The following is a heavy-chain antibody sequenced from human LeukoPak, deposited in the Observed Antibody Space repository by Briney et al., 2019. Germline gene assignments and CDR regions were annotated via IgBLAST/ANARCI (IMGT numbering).Heavy chain of an antibody. V-gene: IGHV4-39*07. CDR1: GGSISSSSYY. Sequence: PSETLSLTCTVSGGSISSSSYYWGWIRQPPGKGLEWIGSIYYSGSTYYNPSLKSRVTISVDTSKNQFSLKLSSVTAADTAVYYCARGYSSGWYYYYYYYMDVWGKGTTVTVSS. J-gene: IGHJ6*03. D-gene: IGHD6-19*01. CDR2: IYYSGST. CDR3: ARGYSSGWYYYYYYYMDV.